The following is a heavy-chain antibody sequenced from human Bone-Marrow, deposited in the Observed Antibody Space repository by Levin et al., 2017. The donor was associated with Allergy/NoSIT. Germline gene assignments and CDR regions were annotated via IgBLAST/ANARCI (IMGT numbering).Heavy chain of an antibody. D-gene: IGHD5-24*01. J-gene: IGHJ4*02. CDR1: GLTFSSSI. V-gene: IGHV3-30*04. CDR2: VAIDGSDYK. Sequence: HPGGSLRLSCAASGLTFSSSILHWVRQAPGKGLEWVAVVAIDGSDYKQYAESVRGRFTISRDNSKNTLYLQMNSVRPDDTALYYCAREGYTSGYAGTFEHWGQGALVTVSS. CDR3: AREGYTSGYAGTFEH.